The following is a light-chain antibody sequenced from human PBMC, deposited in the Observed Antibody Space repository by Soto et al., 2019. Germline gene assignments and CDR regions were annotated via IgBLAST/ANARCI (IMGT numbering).Light chain of an antibody. Sequence: EVVMTQSPATLSVSPGERATLSCRASQSVSRNLAWYQQRPGRAPRLLIYDASTSATNIPTRFSGSGSGTEFTLTISSLQSEECAVYNCQQDKHWPLYTFGQGTKLEIK. J-gene: IGKJ2*01. V-gene: IGKV3-15*01. CDR1: QSVSRN. CDR2: DAS. CDR3: QQDKHWPLYT.